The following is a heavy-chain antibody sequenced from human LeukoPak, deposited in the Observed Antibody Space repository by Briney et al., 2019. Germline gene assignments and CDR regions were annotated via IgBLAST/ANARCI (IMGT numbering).Heavy chain of an antibody. CDR3: AKDKSSSSGWYYFDY. CDR1: GFTFSNHV. Sequence: GGSLRLSCAASGFTFSNHVMNWVRQAPGEGLEWVSCISGSGRSTYYADSVKGRSTISRDNSKNTLYQQMNSLRAEDTAVYYCAKDKSSSSGWYYFDYWGQGTLVTVSS. CDR2: ISGSGRST. V-gene: IGHV3-23*01. J-gene: IGHJ4*02. D-gene: IGHD6-19*01.